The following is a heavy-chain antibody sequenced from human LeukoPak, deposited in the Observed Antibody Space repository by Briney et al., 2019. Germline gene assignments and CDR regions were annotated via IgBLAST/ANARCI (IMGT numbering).Heavy chain of an antibody. CDR3: AKILSGTYSFDL. V-gene: IGHV3-23*01. J-gene: IGHJ4*02. CDR1: GSTFSTYP. Sequence: PGGSLRLSCTASGSTFSTYPMTWVRQAPGQGLEWVSAISGNSVTIYYADSVKGRFTISRDNLKNTLYLQMYSLRAEDTAVYYCAKILSGTYSFDLWGQGTLVTVSS. CDR2: ISGNSVTI. D-gene: IGHD1-26*01.